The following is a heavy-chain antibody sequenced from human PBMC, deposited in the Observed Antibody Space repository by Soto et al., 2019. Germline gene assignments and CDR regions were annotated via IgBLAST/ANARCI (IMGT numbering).Heavy chain of an antibody. D-gene: IGHD1-1*01. CDR2: ISSSSSTI. CDR3: ARGEYNWHDGVGWFDP. CDR1: GFTFSNYS. Sequence: EVQLVESGGGLVQPGGSLRLSCAASGFTFSNYSMNWVRQAPGKGLEWVSYISSSSSTIYYADSVKGRFTISRDNAKNSLYLQRNSLRAEDTAVYYCARGEYNWHDGVGWFDPWGQGTLVTVSS. J-gene: IGHJ5*02. V-gene: IGHV3-48*01.